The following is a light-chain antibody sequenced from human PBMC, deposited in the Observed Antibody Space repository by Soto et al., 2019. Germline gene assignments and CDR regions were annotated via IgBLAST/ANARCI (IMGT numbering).Light chain of an antibody. V-gene: IGLV2-14*01. J-gene: IGLJ1*01. Sequence: QSALTQPDSVSGPLGQSITISCSGTSSDVGAYNYVSWYQQYPGKAPKLMIYHVTGRPSGVSNRFSGSKSGNTASLTISGLQAEYEADYYCCSYTTSNTFVFGTGTKLTVL. CDR3: CSYTTSNTFV. CDR2: HVT. CDR1: SSDVGAYNY.